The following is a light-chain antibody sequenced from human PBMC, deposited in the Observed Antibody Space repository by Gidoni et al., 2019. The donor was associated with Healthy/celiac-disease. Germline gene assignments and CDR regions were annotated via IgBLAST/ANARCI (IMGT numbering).Light chain of an antibody. V-gene: IGKV1-5*03. CDR2: KAS. J-gene: IGKJ2*04. CDR3: QQYQGS. CDR1: QSISSW. Sequence: DLQMTQSPSTLSASVGDRVTITCRASQSISSWLAWYQQKPGKAPKLLIYKASSLESGVPSRFSGSGSGTEFTLTISSLQPDDFATYYCQQYQGSFGQGTKLEIK.